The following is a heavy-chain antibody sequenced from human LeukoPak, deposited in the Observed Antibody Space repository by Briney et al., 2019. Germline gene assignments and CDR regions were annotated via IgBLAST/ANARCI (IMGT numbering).Heavy chain of an antibody. D-gene: IGHD3-10*01. CDR1: GFTFSDYY. CDR2: ISDSGSSI. J-gene: IGHJ4*02. Sequence: PGGSLRLSCAASGFTFSDYYMSWIRQAPGKGLEWVSYISDSGSSIYYADSVKGRFTISRDNAKNSLYLQMNSLRAEDAAAYYCARARGAGPGAYFDYWGQGTLVTVSS. CDR3: ARARGAGPGAYFDY. V-gene: IGHV3-11*01.